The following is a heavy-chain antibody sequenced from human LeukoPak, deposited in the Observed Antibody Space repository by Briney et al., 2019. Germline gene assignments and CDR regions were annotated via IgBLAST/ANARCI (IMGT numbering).Heavy chain of an antibody. CDR3: AKDPRSGYHPRYYFDY. D-gene: IGHD3-3*01. CDR2: IYSGGST. V-gene: IGHV3-53*01. J-gene: IGHJ4*02. CDR1: GFTVSSNY. Sequence: GGSLRLSCAASGFTVSSNYMSWVRQAPGKGLEWVSVIYSGGSTYYADSVKGRFTISRDNSKNTLYLQMNSLRAEDTAVYYCAKDPRSGYHPRYYFDYWGQGTLVTVSS.